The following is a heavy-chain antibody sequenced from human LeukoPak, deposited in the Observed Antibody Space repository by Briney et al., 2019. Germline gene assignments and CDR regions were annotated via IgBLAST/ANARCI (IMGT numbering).Heavy chain of an antibody. CDR3: ARLGEGCSRTSCPYFDY. V-gene: IGHV4-39*01. J-gene: IGHJ4*02. Sequence: SETLSRTCTVSGGSISSSSYYWGWIRQPPGKGLEWIGNIYYSGSTYYNPSLKSRVTISVDTSKNQFSLKLSSVTAADTAVYYCARLGEGCSRTSCPYFDYWGQGTLVTVSS. CDR1: GGSISSSSYY. D-gene: IGHD2-2*01. CDR2: IYYSGST.